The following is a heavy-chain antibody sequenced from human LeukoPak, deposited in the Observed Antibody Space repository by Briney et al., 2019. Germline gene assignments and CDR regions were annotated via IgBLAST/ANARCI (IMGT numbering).Heavy chain of an antibody. CDR1: GYTFISND. CDR3: ARSHTRKGFCGGGRCYPAVWWFDP. J-gene: IGHJ5*02. Sequence: EASVKVSCKASGYTFISNDINWVRQAPGQGLEWMAWIDPKNGNRGYAQNFQGRVTMTTDTSISTAYMELSSLRSDDTAVYYCARSHTRKGFCGGGRCYPAVWWFDPWGQGTLVTVSS. D-gene: IGHD2-15*01. CDR2: IDPKNGNR. V-gene: IGHV1-8*01.